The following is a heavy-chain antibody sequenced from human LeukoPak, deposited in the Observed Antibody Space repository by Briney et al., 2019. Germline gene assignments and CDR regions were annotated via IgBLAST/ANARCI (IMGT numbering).Heavy chain of an antibody. V-gene: IGHV1-69*13. CDR1: GYTFTGYY. CDR2: IIPIFGTA. D-gene: IGHD3-10*01. CDR3: ARDLEYYGSGSYYNGG. J-gene: IGHJ4*02. Sequence: SVKVSCKASGYTFTGYYIHWVRQAPGQGLEWMGGIIPIFGTANYAQKFQGRVTITADESTSTAYMELSSLRSEDTAVYYCARDLEYYGSGSYYNGGWGQGTLVTVSS.